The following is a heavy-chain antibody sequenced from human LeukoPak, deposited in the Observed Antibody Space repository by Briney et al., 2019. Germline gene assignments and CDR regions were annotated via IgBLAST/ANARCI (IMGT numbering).Heavy chain of an antibody. CDR2: ISWNSGSI. J-gene: IGHJ6*02. CDR1: GFTFDDYA. D-gene: IGHD1-26*01. CDR3: AKAVGSYYYYGMDV. V-gene: IGHV3-9*01. Sequence: GRSLRLSCAASGFTFDDYAMHWVRQAPGKGLEWVSGISWNSGSIGYADSVKGRFTISRDNAKNSLYLQMNSLRAEDTALYYCAKAVGSYYYYGMDVWGQGTTVTVSS.